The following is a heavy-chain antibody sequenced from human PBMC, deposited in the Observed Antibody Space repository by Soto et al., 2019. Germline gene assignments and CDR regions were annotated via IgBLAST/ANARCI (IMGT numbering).Heavy chain of an antibody. CDR3: ARAPEGGSSGRSPFDY. J-gene: IGHJ4*02. D-gene: IGHD6-19*01. Sequence: PSETLSLTCAVYGGSFSGYYWSWIRQPPGKGLEWIGEINHSGSTNYNPSLKSRVTISVDTSKNQFSLKLSSVTAADTAVYYCARAPEGGSSGRSPFDYWGQGTLVTVSS. CDR2: INHSGST. CDR1: GGSFSGYY. V-gene: IGHV4-34*01.